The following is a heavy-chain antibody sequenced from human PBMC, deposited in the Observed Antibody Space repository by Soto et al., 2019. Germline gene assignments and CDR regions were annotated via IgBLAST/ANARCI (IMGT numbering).Heavy chain of an antibody. CDR3: ARDITVSTMGFDH. J-gene: IGHJ4*02. CDR1: GNIFTDHY. D-gene: IGHD4-17*01. V-gene: IGHV1-2*02. CDR2: INPNSGDT. Sequence: QVQLVQSGTEMKKPGASVKVSCKASGNIFTDHYVHWLRQARGQGLEWMGWINPNSGDTNYAQKFQGRVTMTRDMSISLVYMELTRLTSDDTAVYFCARDITVSTMGFDHWGQGTLVTVSS.